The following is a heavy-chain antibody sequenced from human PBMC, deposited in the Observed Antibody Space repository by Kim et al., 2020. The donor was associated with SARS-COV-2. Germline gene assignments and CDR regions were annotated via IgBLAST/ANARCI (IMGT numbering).Heavy chain of an antibody. Sequence: GGSLRLSCAASGFTFSNYCMHWVRQAPGKGLVWVSRINSDGSSTSYADSVKGRFTISRDNAKNTLYLQMNSLRAEDTAVYYCARGPQWELPALDYWGQGTLVTVSS. D-gene: IGHD1-26*01. CDR1: GFTFSNYC. J-gene: IGHJ4*02. CDR2: INSDGSST. V-gene: IGHV3-74*01. CDR3: ARGPQWELPALDY.